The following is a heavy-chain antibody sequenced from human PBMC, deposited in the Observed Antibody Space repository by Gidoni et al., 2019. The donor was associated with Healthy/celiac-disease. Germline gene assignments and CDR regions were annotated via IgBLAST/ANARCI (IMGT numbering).Heavy chain of an antibody. V-gene: IGHV4-59*01. CDR2: IYYSGST. D-gene: IGHD3-3*01. Sequence: QVQLQESGPGLVKPSETLSLTCTVSGGSLSSYYWSWIRQPPGKGLEWIGYIYYSGSTNYNPSLKSRVTISVDTSKNQFSLKLSSVTAADTAVYYCARGGADLEWFAFDIWGQGTMVTVSS. CDR1: GGSLSSYY. J-gene: IGHJ3*02. CDR3: ARGGADLEWFAFDI.